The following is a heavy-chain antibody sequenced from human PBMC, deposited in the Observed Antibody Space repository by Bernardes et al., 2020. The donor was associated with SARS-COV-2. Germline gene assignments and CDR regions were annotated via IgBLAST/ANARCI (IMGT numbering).Heavy chain of an antibody. CDR3: FSDEGTRP. D-gene: IGHD1-26*01. Sequence: GGSLRLSCAASGLTFSGFGIYWVRQASGKGLEWVGRIRGDYATEYAASVKGRFSISRDDSKNTAYLQMNSLETEDTALYYCFSDEGTRPWGQGSLVTVSS. J-gene: IGHJ5*02. V-gene: IGHV3-73*01. CDR2: IRGDYAT. CDR1: GLTFSGFG.